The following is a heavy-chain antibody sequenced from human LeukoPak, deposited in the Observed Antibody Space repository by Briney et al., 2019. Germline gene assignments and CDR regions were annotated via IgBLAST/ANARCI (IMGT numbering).Heavy chain of an antibody. CDR3: AYSSGSGKAGIYYYYMDV. CDR1: GGTFSSYA. V-gene: IGHV1-69*05. D-gene: IGHD6-19*01. Sequence: ASVKVSCKASGGTFSSYAISWVRQAPGQGLEWMGGIIPIFGTANYAQKFQGRVTITTDESTSTAYMELSSLRSEDTAVYYCAYSSGSGKAGIYYYYMDVWGKGTTVTVSS. J-gene: IGHJ6*03. CDR2: IIPIFGTA.